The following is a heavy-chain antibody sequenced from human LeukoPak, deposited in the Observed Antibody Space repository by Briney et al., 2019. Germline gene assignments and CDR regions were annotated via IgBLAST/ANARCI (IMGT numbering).Heavy chain of an antibody. CDR2: ISSNGGST. V-gene: IGHV3-64*01. J-gene: IGHJ4*02. CDR1: GFTFSSYA. CDR3: ARVRPQTGSFDY. D-gene: IGHD7-27*01. Sequence: GGSLRLSCAASGFTFSSYAMHWVRQAPGKGLEYVSAISSNGGSTYYANSAKGRFTISRDNSKNTLYLQMGSLRAEDMAVYYCARVRPQTGSFDYWGQGTLVTVSS.